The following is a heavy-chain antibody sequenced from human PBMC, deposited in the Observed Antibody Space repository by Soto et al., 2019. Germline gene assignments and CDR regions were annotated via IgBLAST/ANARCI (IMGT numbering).Heavy chain of an antibody. Sequence: QVQLVQSGAEVKKPGASVKVSCKASGYTFTSYGISWVRQAPGQGLEWMGWISTYNGNTKYAQKLQGRGTITTDTSTRTAYMELRSLRSDYTAVFDCAREMVRGVGSDYWGQGTLVTVSS. V-gene: IGHV1-18*01. CDR1: GYTFTSYG. D-gene: IGHD3-10*01. J-gene: IGHJ4*02. CDR2: ISTYNGNT. CDR3: AREMVRGVGSDY.